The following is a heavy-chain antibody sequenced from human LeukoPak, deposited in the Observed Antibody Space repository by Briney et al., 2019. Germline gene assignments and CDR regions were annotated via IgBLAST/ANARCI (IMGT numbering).Heavy chain of an antibody. CDR2: IYYSGST. D-gene: IGHD3-16*01. CDR1: GGSISSYY. Sequence: PSETLSLTCTVSGGSISSYYWSWIRQPPGKGLEWIGYIYYSGSTNYNPSLKSRGTISVDTPKNQFSLKLSSVTAADTAVYYCARGYYRWFDPWGQRTLVTVSS. CDR3: ARGYYRWFDP. V-gene: IGHV4-59*01. J-gene: IGHJ5*02.